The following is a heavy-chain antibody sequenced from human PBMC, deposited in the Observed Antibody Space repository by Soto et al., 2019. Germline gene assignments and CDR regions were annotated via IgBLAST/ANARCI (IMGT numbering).Heavy chain of an antibody. J-gene: IGHJ2*01. D-gene: IGHD3-22*01. CDR2: IYHTGIT. V-gene: IGHV4-4*01. CDR3: ARESGVYYVYFDL. Sequence: QVQLQESGPGLVKPSGTLSLTCAVSGGSVSSSNWWSWVRQPPGKGLEWIGQIYHTGITNYKPSLKSRVTISVDKSKNQFSQKLNPVTAVDTAVYCCARESGVYYVYFDLWGRGTLVTVSS. CDR1: GGSVSSSNW.